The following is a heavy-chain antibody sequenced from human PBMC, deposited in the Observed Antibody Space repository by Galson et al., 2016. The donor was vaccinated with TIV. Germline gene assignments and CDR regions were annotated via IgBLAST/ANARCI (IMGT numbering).Heavy chain of an antibody. CDR1: GVSISSGFSY. J-gene: IGHJ6*02. Sequence: TLSLTCSVSGVSISSGFSYWNWVRQSPGQGLEWIGYVYYSGATNYNPSLKRRVTLSVDRSTNQFSLRLNSVTAADTAVYSCARCRGDYYYGIDVWGQGTTVTVSS. CDR2: VYYSGAT. D-gene: IGHD3-10*01. CDR3: ARCRGDYYYGIDV. V-gene: IGHV4-30-4*08.